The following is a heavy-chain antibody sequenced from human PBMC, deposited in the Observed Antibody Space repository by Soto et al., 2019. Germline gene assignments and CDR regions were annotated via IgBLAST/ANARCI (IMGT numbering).Heavy chain of an antibody. Sequence: VQLLESGGGLVQPGGSLRLSCAASGFTFSSYAMYWVRQAPGKGLEWVSAISYNADNTYYADSVKGRFTISRDNSKNTLYLHMSSLRADDTAVYFCAGDIMAVTFDYWGQGTLVTVSS. CDR2: ISYNADNT. CDR1: GFTFSSYA. J-gene: IGHJ4*02. V-gene: IGHV3-23*01. D-gene: IGHD2-15*01. CDR3: AGDIMAVTFDY.